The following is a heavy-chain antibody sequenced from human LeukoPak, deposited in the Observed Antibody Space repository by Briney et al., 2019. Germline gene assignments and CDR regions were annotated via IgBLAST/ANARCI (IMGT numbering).Heavy chain of an antibody. CDR1: GGSISSGSYY. CDR3: AREGWNDYGDYVDY. Sequence: SETLSLTCTVSGGSISSGSYYWSWIRQPAGKGLEWIGRIYTSGSTNYNPSLKSRVTISVDTSKNQFSLKLSSVTAADTAVYYCAREGWNDYGDYVDYWGQGTLVTVSS. D-gene: IGHD4-17*01. J-gene: IGHJ4*02. CDR2: IYTSGST. V-gene: IGHV4-61*02.